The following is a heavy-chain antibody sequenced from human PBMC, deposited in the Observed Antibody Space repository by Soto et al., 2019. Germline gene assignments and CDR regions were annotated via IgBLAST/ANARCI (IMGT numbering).Heavy chain of an antibody. CDR1: GYTFTTYY. CDR3: ARTGGFTVTTYDY. Sequence: ASXKVSCKASGYTFTTYYMHWVRQAPGQGLEWMGWISAYNGNTNYAQKLQGRVTMTTDTSTSTAYMELRSLRSDDTAVYYCARTGGFTVTTYDYWGQGTLVTVSS. J-gene: IGHJ4*02. V-gene: IGHV1-18*04. D-gene: IGHD4-17*01. CDR2: ISAYNGNT.